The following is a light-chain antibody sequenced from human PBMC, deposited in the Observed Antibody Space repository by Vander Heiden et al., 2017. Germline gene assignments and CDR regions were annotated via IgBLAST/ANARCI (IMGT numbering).Light chain of an antibody. Sequence: DIQMTQSPSSLSASVGDRVTITCRASQSISSHLHWYQQKPGKAPKLLIYAASALQTGVPSRFSDSGSGTDFTLSISALQPEDSATYYCQQSYSGPLTFGGGTKVEI. CDR1: QSISSH. CDR2: AAS. V-gene: IGKV1-39*01. CDR3: QQSYSGPLT. J-gene: IGKJ4*01.